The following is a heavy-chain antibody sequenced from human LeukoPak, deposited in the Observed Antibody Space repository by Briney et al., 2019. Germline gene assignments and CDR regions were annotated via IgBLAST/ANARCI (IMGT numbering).Heavy chain of an antibody. D-gene: IGHD3-3*01. V-gene: IGHV1-8*01. CDR1: GYTFTSYD. Sequence: VASVQVSCKASGYTFTSYDINWVRQATGQGLEWMGWMNPNSGNTGYAQKFQGRVTMTEDTSTDTAYMELSSLRSEDTAVYYCATMKFTIFGVVIGSFDYWGQGTLVTVSS. CDR2: MNPNSGNT. J-gene: IGHJ4*02. CDR3: ATMKFTIFGVVIGSFDY.